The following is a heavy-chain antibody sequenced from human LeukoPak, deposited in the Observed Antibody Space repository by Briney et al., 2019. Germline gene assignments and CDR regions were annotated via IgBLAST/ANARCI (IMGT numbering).Heavy chain of an antibody. CDR2: LDPEDGET. Sequence: ASVKVSCKVSGYTLTELSMHWVRQAPGKRLEWMGGLDPEDGETIYAQKFQGRVTMTEDTSTDTAYMELSSLRSEDTAVYYCATGVAAGGSLTGWGQGTLVTVSS. D-gene: IGHD6-13*01. CDR1: GYTLTELS. CDR3: ATGVAAGGSLTG. V-gene: IGHV1-24*01. J-gene: IGHJ4*02.